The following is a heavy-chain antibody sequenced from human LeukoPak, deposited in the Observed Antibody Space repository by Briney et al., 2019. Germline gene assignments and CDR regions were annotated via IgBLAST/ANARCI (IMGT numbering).Heavy chain of an antibody. CDR3: ARDPGYYDSSGYYGGGFDY. J-gene: IGHJ4*02. D-gene: IGHD3-22*01. V-gene: IGHV4-30-2*01. Sequence: SETLSLTCTVSGGSISSGGYYWSWIRQPPGKGLEWIGYIYHSGSTYYNPSLKSRVTISVDRSKNQFSLKLSSVTAADTAVYYCARDPGYYDSSGYYGGGFDYWGQGTLVTVSS. CDR2: IYHSGST. CDR1: GGSISSGGYY.